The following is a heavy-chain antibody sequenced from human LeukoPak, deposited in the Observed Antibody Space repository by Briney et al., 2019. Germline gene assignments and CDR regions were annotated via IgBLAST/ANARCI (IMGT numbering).Heavy chain of an antibody. CDR2: ISYDGSNK. CDR1: GFTFSSYG. J-gene: IGHJ4*02. V-gene: IGHV3-30*18. D-gene: IGHD2-2*01. Sequence: PGGSLRLSCAASGFTFSSYGMHWVRQAPGKGLEWVAVISYDGSNKYYADSVKGRFTISRDNSKNTLYLQMNSLRAEDTAVYYCAKVRIPLVGGGDFGYWGQGTLVTVSS. CDR3: AKVRIPLVGGGDFGY.